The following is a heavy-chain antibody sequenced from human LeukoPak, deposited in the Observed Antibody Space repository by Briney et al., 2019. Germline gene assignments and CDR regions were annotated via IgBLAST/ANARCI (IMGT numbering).Heavy chain of an antibody. Sequence: ASVKVSCKASGYTFTSYGISWVREAPGQGLEWMGWISAYNGNTNYAQKLQGRVTMTTDTSTSTAYMELRSLRSDDTDVYYCARDLDSSSWYGLGFYYYYMDVWGKGTTVTVSS. J-gene: IGHJ6*03. CDR2: ISAYNGNT. CDR1: GYTFTSYG. CDR3: ARDLDSSSWYGLGFYYYYMDV. V-gene: IGHV1-18*01. D-gene: IGHD6-13*01.